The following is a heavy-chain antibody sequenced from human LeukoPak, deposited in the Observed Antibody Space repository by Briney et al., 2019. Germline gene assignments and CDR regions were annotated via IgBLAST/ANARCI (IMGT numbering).Heavy chain of an antibody. V-gene: IGHV3-53*01. CDR3: AKVRSYSSSWYDAFDI. CDR2: IYSGGST. J-gene: IGHJ3*02. D-gene: IGHD6-13*01. CDR1: GFTFSSYS. Sequence: PGGSLRLSCAASGFTFSSYSMNWVRQAPGKGLEWVSVIYSGGSTYYADSVKGRFTISRDNSKNTLYLQMNSLRAEDTAVYYCAKVRSYSSSWYDAFDIWGQGTMVTVSS.